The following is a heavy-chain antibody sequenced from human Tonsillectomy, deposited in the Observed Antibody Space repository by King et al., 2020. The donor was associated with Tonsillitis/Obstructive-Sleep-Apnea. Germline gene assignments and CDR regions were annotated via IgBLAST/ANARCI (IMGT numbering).Heavy chain of an antibody. CDR1: GFTFRSYC. V-gene: IGHV3-33*01. CDR3: ARDLDCGDECFAFDP. Sequence: VQLVESGGGVVQPGRSLRLSCAASGFTFRSYCMHWVRQAPGKGLEWGAGIWYDGSNKYYADSVKGRFTISRDNSKNTLYLQMNSLRAEDTAVYYCARDLDCGDECFAFDPWGQGTLVTVSS. J-gene: IGHJ5*02. D-gene: IGHD2-21*01. CDR2: IWYDGSNK.